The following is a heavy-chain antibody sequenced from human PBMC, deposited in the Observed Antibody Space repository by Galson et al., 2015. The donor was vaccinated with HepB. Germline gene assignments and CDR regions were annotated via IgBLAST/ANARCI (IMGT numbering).Heavy chain of an antibody. CDR1: GFTFSSYS. V-gene: IGHV3-21*01. CDR3: ARVYCSSTSCYSFDY. D-gene: IGHD2-2*01. CDR2: ISSSSSYI. Sequence: SLRLSCAASGFTFSSYSMNWVRQAPGKGLEWVSSISSSSSYIYYADSVKGRFTISRDNAKNSLYLQMNSLRAEDTAVYYCARVYCSSTSCYSFDYWGQGTLVTVSS. J-gene: IGHJ4*02.